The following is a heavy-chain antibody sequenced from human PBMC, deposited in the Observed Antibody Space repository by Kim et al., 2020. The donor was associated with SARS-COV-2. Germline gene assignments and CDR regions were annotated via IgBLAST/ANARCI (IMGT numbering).Heavy chain of an antibody. CDR1: GGSFSGYY. Sequence: SETLSLTCAVYGGSFSGYYWSWIRQPPGKGLEWIGEINHSGSTNYNPSLKSRVTISVDTSKNQFSLKLSSVTAADTAVYYCASFPLIAAAGQLSRGGRDYWGQGTLVTVSS. CDR3: ASFPLIAAAGQLSRGGRDY. J-gene: IGHJ4*02. D-gene: IGHD6-13*01. V-gene: IGHV4-34*01. CDR2: INHSGST.